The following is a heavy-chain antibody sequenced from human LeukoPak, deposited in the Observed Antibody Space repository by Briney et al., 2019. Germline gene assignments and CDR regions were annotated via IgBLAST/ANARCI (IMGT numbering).Heavy chain of an antibody. V-gene: IGHV3-13*04. J-gene: IGHJ3*02. Sequence: GGSLRLSCAASGFTFSAYDMHWVRQATGRGLEWVSGIGTAGDTYYPGSVKGRFTVSRENAKNSLYLQINSLTAGDTAVYYCARGLPYYYDSSGDFDAFDIWGQGTVVTVSS. CDR3: ARGLPYYYDSSGDFDAFDI. CDR1: GFTFSAYD. CDR2: IGTAGDT. D-gene: IGHD3-22*01.